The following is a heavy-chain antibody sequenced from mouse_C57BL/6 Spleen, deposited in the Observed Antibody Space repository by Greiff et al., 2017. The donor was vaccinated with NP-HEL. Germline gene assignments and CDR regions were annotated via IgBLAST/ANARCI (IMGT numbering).Heavy chain of an antibody. Sequence: QVQLQQPGAELVRPGTSVKLSCKASGYTFTSYWMHWVKQRPGQGLEWIGVIDPSDSYTNYNQKFKGKATLTVDTSSSTAYMQLSSLTSEDSAVYYCARAVMVTTRTWFAYWGQGTLVTVSA. J-gene: IGHJ3*01. D-gene: IGHD2-2*01. V-gene: IGHV1-59*01. CDR3: ARAVMVTTRTWFAY. CDR2: IDPSDSYT. CDR1: GYTFTSYW.